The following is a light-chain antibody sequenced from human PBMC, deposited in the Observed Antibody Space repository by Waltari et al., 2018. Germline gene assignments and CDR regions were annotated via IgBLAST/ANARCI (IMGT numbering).Light chain of an antibody. J-gene: IGLJ2*01. Sequence: QSVLTQPPSVSAAPGQKVTISCSGSSSNIGKNYVSWYQQLPETAPKLLIYDNNERPSGIPDRFSGSKSGTSATLGITGLQTGDEADYYCGTWDSSLSGVVFGGGTKLTVL. V-gene: IGLV1-51*01. CDR1: SSNIGKNY. CDR2: DNN. CDR3: GTWDSSLSGVV.